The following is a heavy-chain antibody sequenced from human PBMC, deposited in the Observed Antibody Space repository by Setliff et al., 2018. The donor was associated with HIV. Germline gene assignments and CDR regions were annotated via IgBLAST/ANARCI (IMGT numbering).Heavy chain of an antibody. CDR2: ISGSGSRV. J-gene: IGHJ4*02. Sequence: GGSLRLSCAASGFTFSSYSMNWVRQSPGKGLEWVSYISGSGSRVDYADSVKGRFTVSRDNARSSLYLQVNSLRSDDTAVYYCARDLIWGFDYWCQGTPVTVSS. CDR1: GFTFSSYS. D-gene: IGHD3-16*01. V-gene: IGHV3-48*01. CDR3: ARDLIWGFDY.